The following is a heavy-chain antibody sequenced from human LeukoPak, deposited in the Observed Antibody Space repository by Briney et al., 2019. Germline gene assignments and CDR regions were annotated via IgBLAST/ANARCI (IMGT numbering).Heavy chain of an antibody. D-gene: IGHD6-13*01. CDR2: ISGSESST. CDR3: ARDIAGIAAVGTNYFDY. V-gene: IGHV3-23*01. Sequence: GGSLRLSCAASGFTFSSYAMSWVRQAPGKGLEWVSAISGSESSTYYADSVKGRFTISRDNSNNTLFLQMNSLRAEDTAVYFCARDIAGIAAVGTNYFDYWGQGTLVTVSS. CDR1: GFTFSSYA. J-gene: IGHJ4*02.